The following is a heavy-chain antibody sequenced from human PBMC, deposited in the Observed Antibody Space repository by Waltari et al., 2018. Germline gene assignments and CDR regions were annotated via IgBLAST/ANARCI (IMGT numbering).Heavy chain of an antibody. CDR2: IYHSGST. CDR1: GYSISSGYY. Sequence: QVQLQESGPGLVKPSETLSLTCAVSGYSISSGYYWGWIRQPPGKGLEWIGSIYHSGSTYYNPSLKSRVTISVDTSKNQFSLKLSSVTAADTAVYYCARLEWLRPFDYWGQGTLVTVSS. CDR3: ARLEWLRPFDY. J-gene: IGHJ4*02. D-gene: IGHD5-12*01. V-gene: IGHV4-38-2*01.